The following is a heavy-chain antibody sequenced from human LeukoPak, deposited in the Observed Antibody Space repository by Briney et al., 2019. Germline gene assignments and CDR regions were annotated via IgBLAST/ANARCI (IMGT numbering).Heavy chain of an antibody. J-gene: IGHJ4*02. CDR2: IIPIFGTA. CDR3: ARGRYIHPDSWDY. Sequence: SVKVSCKASGGAFSSYAISWVRQAPGQGLEWMGGIIPIFGTANYAQKFQGRVTITADESTSTAYMELSSLRSEDTAVYYCARGRYIHPDSWDYWGQGTLVTVSS. D-gene: IGHD5-24*01. CDR1: GGAFSSYA. V-gene: IGHV1-69*13.